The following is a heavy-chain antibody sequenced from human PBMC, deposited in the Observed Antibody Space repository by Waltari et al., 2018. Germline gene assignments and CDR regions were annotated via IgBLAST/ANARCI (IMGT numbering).Heavy chain of an antibody. CDR3: ATARPSAGGAFDI. CDR2: NNPNSGGT. Sequence: QVQLVQSGAEVKKPGASVKVSCKASGYTFTGYYMHWVRQAPGQGLEWMGRNNPNSGGTNYAQKFQGRVTMTRDTSTDTAYMELSSLRSEDTAVYYCATARPSAGGAFDIWGQGTMVTVSS. D-gene: IGHD3-10*01. CDR1: GYTFTGYY. V-gene: IGHV1-2*06. J-gene: IGHJ3*02.